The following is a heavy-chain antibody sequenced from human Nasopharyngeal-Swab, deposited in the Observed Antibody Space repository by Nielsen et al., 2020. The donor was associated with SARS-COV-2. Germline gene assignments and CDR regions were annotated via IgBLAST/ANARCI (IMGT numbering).Heavy chain of an antibody. CDR2: ISGSGAAT. CDR3: ARDHCSGGSCYRFDP. D-gene: IGHD2-15*01. J-gene: IGHJ5*02. CDR1: GFSFSSYA. V-gene: IGHV3-23*01. Sequence: GASLKISCAASGFSFSSYAMSWVRQAPGKGLEWVSAISGSGAATYYGDSVKGRFSIFRDSSNNTLYLQMNSLRAEDTAVYYCARDHCSGGSCYRFDPWGQGTLVTVSS.